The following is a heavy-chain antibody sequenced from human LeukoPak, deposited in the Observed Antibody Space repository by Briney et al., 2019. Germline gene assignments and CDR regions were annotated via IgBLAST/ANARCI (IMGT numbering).Heavy chain of an antibody. D-gene: IGHD3-16*01. CDR3: ANGGRWVY. J-gene: IGHJ4*02. V-gene: IGHV3-23*01. CDR1: GFTFSNYA. CDR2: ITGSGGT. Sequence: GRSLRLSCAASGFTFSNYAMSWVRQAPGKGLEWVSVITGSGGTYYADSVKGRFTISRDNSNNTLYLQMNSLRAEDTAVYYCANGGRWVYWGQGTLVTVSS.